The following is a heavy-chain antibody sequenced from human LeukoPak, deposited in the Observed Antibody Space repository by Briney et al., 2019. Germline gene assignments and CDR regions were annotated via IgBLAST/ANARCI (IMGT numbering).Heavy chain of an antibody. CDR1: GGSISSGDYY. CDR3: ARATDLLLWFGESNDAFDI. Sequence: PSQTLSLTCTVSGGSISSGDYYWSWIRQPPGKGLEWIGYIYYSGSTYYNPSLKSRVTISVDTSKNQFSLKLSSVTAADTAVYYCARATDLLLWFGESNDAFDIWGQGTMVTVSS. J-gene: IGHJ3*02. V-gene: IGHV4-30-4*01. D-gene: IGHD3-10*01. CDR2: IYYSGST.